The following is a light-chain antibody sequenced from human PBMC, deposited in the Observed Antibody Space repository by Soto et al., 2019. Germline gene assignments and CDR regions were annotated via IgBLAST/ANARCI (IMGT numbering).Light chain of an antibody. Sequence: DIQLTQSPSFLSSSVGDRVTITCRASQGISSYLAWYQQKPGKAPKLLLYAASTLQSGVPSRFSGRGSGTDFTLTLSSLQPEDFATYYCQQLNSFPYTCGPGTNADI. CDR1: QGISSY. CDR2: AAS. CDR3: QQLNSFPYT. J-gene: IGKJ3*01. V-gene: IGKV1-9*01.